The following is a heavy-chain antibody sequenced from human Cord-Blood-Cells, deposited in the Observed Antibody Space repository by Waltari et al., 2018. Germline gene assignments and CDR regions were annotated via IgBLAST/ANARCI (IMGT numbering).Heavy chain of an antibody. J-gene: IGHJ4*02. V-gene: IGHV4-39*01. Sequence: QLQLQESGPGLVKPSETLSLTRTVSGGSISSSSSYWGWIRQPPGKGLEWIGRIYYSGSTYYNPPLKSRVTISVDTSKNQFSLKLSSVTAADTAVYYCARRDCSGGSCYRSFDYWGQGTLVTVSS. CDR3: ARRDCSGGSCYRSFDY. D-gene: IGHD2-15*01. CDR2: IYYSGST. CDR1: GGSISSSSSY.